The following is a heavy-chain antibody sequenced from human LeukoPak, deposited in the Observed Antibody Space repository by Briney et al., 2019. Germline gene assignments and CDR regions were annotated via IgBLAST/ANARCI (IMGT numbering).Heavy chain of an antibody. J-gene: IGHJ4*02. D-gene: IGHD6-13*01. V-gene: IGHV3-7*01. CDR2: IKQDGSDK. Sequence: PGGSLRLSCAASGFTFGNYWMSWVRQAPGKGLEWVANIKQDGSDKYYVDSVTGRFTISRDNAKNSLYLQMNSLRVEDTAVFYCARDGFVGAADYWGQGTLVTVSS. CDR3: ARDGFVGAADY. CDR1: GFTFGNYW.